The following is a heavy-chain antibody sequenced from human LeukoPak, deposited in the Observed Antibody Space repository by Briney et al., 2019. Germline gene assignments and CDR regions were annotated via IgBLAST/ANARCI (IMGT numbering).Heavy chain of an antibody. Sequence: GESLKISCKGSGYSFTTHWIGWVRQMPEKGLEWMGSIYPGDSDTRYSPSFQGQVTISADKSISTAYLQWSSLKASDTGMYYCVRGVTGDVGYFDYWGQGTLVTVSS. D-gene: IGHD3-16*01. CDR3: VRGVTGDVGYFDY. CDR2: IYPGDSDT. J-gene: IGHJ4*02. CDR1: GYSFTTHW. V-gene: IGHV5-51*01.